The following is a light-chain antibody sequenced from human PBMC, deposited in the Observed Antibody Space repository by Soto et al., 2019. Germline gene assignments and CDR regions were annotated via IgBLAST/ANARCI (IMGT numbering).Light chain of an antibody. Sequence: EIVLTQSPGTLSLSPGERATLSCRASQSVSSSYLAWYQQKPVQAPRPLIYGASSRATGIPDRFSGSGSGTDFTLTISRLEPEDFAVYYCQQYGSSPWTFGQGTKV. V-gene: IGKV3-20*01. CDR2: GAS. CDR1: QSVSSSY. J-gene: IGKJ1*01. CDR3: QQYGSSPWT.